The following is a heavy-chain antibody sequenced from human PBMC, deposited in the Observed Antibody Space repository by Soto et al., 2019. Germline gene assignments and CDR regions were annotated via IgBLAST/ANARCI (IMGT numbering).Heavy chain of an antibody. J-gene: IGHJ4*02. CDR1: GLTFGSYA. Sequence: EVQLLESGGGLVQPGGSLRLSCVASGLTFGSYAMSWVRQAPGKGLEWVSLVIYSGANTYYAGSVTGRFTISRDNSRNTLYLQMSSLRVEDTAVYYCATPSLSTGGYSSFDSWGRGTLVTVSS. V-gene: IGHV3-23*01. D-gene: IGHD1-26*01. CDR3: ATPSLSTGGYSSFDS. CDR2: VIYSGANT.